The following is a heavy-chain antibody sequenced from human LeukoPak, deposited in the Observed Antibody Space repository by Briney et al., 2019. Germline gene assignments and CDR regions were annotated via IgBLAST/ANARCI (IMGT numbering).Heavy chain of an antibody. CDR2: ISSDASIT. CDR1: GFTFNSYS. CDR3: AKCINLFRGDPVDY. Sequence: TGGSLRLSCAASGFTFNSYSMHWVRQAPGKGLEWVAVISSDASITYYADSVKGRFTVSRDNSKDTLYLQMNSLRGEDTAVYYCAKCINLFRGDPVDYWGQGTLVTVSS. J-gene: IGHJ4*02. D-gene: IGHD1-14*01. V-gene: IGHV3-30*04.